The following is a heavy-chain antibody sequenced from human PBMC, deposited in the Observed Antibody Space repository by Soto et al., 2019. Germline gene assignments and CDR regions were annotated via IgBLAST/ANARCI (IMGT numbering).Heavy chain of an antibody. CDR3: ARVAYDILTGYSPFDY. CDR1: GGSISSGGYY. J-gene: IGHJ4*02. V-gene: IGHV4-31*03. D-gene: IGHD3-9*01. CDR2: IYYSGST. Sequence: QVQLQESGPGLVKPSQTLSLTCTVSGGSISSGGYYWSWIRQHPGKGLEWIGYIYYSGSTYYNPSLTSRVTISVDTSKNQFSLKLSSVTAADTAVYYCARVAYDILTGYSPFDYWGQGTLVTVSS.